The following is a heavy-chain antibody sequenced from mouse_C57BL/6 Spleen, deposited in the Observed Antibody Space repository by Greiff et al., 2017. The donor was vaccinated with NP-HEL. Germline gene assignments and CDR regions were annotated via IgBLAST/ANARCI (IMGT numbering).Heavy chain of an antibody. CDR2: IDPENGDT. CDR3: TLYGNYWFAY. J-gene: IGHJ3*01. D-gene: IGHD2-1*01. V-gene: IGHV14-4*01. Sequence: EVQLQQSGAELVRPGASVKLSCTASGFNIKDDYMHWVKQRPEQGLEWIGWIDPENGDTESASKFQGKATITADTASNPAYLQLSSLTSEDTAVYYCTLYGNYWFAYWGQGTLVTVSA. CDR1: GFNIKDDY.